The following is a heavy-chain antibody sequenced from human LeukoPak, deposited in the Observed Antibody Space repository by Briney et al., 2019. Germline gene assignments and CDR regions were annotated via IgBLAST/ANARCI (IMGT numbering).Heavy chain of an antibody. D-gene: IGHD4-17*01. CDR1: GFTFSSYA. V-gene: IGHV3-23*01. CDR2: ISGSGGST. Sequence: GASLRLSCAASGFTFSSYAMSWVRQAPGKGLEWVSAISGSGGSTYYADSVKGRFTISRDNSKNTLYLQMNSLRAEDTAVYYCAKDFSGGVTTVTTPGKYYYYYYGMDVWGQGTTVTVSS. J-gene: IGHJ6*02. CDR3: AKDFSGGVTTVTTPGKYYYYYYGMDV.